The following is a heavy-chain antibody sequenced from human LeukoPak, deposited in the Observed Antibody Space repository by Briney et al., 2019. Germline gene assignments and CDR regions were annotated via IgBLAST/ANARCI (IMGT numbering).Heavy chain of an antibody. V-gene: IGHV3-20*04. Sequence: GGSLRLSCAASGFTFDDYGMSWVRQAPGKGLEWVSGINWNDGSTGYADSVKGRFTISRDNAKNSLYLQMNSLRAEDTALYYCARDRGPVGATTGFDYWGQGTLVTVSS. CDR1: GFTFDDYG. CDR2: INWNDGST. J-gene: IGHJ4*02. CDR3: ARDRGPVGATTGFDY. D-gene: IGHD1-26*01.